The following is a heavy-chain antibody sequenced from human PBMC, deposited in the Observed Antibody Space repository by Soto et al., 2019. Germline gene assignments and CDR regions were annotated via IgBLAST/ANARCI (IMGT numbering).Heavy chain of an antibody. CDR1: GYTFTSYW. CDR3: ARPFGMDV. V-gene: IGHV5-51*01. CDR2: IYPADSNA. J-gene: IGHJ6*02. Sequence: PGESLKISCQGSGYTFTSYWIGWVRQMPGKGLEWVAIIYPADSNARYSPSFRGQVTISADKSINTAYLRWSSLKASDSAIYFCARPFGMDVWGQGTTVTVS.